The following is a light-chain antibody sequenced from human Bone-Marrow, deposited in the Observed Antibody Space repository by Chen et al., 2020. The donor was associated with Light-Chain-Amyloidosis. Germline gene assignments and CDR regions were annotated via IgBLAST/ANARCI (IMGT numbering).Light chain of an antibody. Sequence: EIVMTQSPATLSVSPGERATLYCRASQSVRSNLAWYPPKPGQAPRLLIYGASTRASGIPARFSGSGSGTAFTLTISSMQSEDFAVYYCQQYNDWPLWTFGQGTKVEIK. CDR3: QQYNDWPLWT. CDR2: GAS. J-gene: IGKJ1*01. CDR1: QSVRSN. V-gene: IGKV3-15*01.